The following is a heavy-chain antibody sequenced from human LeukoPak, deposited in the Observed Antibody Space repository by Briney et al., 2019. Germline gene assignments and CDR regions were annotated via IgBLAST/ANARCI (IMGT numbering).Heavy chain of an antibody. D-gene: IGHD2-15*01. CDR3: ARVGYCSGCRCYLHFDY. CDR2: INPDTGDT. J-gene: IGHJ4*02. CDR1: GYTFTGYY. Sequence: ASVKVFCKASGYTFTGYYIHWMRQAPGQGLEWMGWINPDTGDTNYAQNFQGRVTMTRDTSISTVYMELNRLTSDDTALYYCARVGYCSGCRCYLHFDYWGQGTLVTVSS. V-gene: IGHV1-2*02.